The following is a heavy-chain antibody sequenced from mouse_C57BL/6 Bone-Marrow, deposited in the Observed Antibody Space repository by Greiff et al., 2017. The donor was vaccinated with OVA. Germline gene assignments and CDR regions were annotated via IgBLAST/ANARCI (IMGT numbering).Heavy chain of an antibody. CDR2: ISSGSSTI. J-gene: IGHJ4*01. V-gene: IGHV5-17*01. D-gene: IGHD1-1*01. Sequence: EVKLVESGGGLVKPGGSLKLSCAASGFTFSDYGMHWVRQAPEKGLEWVAYISSGSSTIYYADTVKGRFTISRDNAKNTLFLQMTSLMTEDTAMYYCASITTCYDAMDYWGQGTSVTVSS. CDR3: ASITTCYDAMDY. CDR1: GFTFSDYG.